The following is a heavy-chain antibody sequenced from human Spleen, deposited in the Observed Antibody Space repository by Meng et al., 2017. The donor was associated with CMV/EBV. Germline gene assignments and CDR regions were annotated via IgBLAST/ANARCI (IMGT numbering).Heavy chain of an antibody. D-gene: IGHD3-10*01. J-gene: IGHJ6*02. Sequence: GGSLRLSCAASGFTFSSYSMNWGRQAPGKGLEWVSSISSSSSYIYYADSVKGRFTISRDNAKNSLYLQMNSLRAEDTAVYYCAKDYMVRETRYYYGMDVWGQGTTVTVSS. CDR1: GFTFSSYS. V-gene: IGHV3-21*01. CDR3: AKDYMVRETRYYYGMDV. CDR2: ISSSSSYI.